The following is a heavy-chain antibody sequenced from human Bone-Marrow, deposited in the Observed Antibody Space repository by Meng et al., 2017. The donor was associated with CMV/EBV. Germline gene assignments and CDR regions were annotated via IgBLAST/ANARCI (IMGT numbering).Heavy chain of an antibody. CDR1: GISLRNTRMG. CDR3: ARIDYCSSTSCPPYYFYYYGMDD. J-gene: IGHJ6*02. Sequence: SGPMPVKPTDTLSLTCTYTGISLRNTRMGVSWIRQPPGKALEWLAHIFSNDEKSYSTSLKSRLTISKDTSKSQVVLTMTNMVPVDTATYYCARIDYCSSTSCPPYYFYYYGMDDWGQGTTVTVSS. D-gene: IGHD2-2*01. CDR2: IFSNDEK. V-gene: IGHV2-26*01.